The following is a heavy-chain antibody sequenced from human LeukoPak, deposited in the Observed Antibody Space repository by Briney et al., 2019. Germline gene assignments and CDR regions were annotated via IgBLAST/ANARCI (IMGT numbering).Heavy chain of an antibody. J-gene: IGHJ4*02. CDR2: MNPNSGNT. V-gene: IGHV1-8*01. CDR3: ARGRGGSYLEPTDY. Sequence: ASVKVSCKASGCTFTSYDINWVRQATGQGLEWMGWMNPNSGNTGYAQKFQGRVTMTRNTSISTAYMELSSLRSEDTAVYYCARGRGGSYLEPTDYWGQGTLVTVSS. CDR1: GCTFTSYD. D-gene: IGHD1-26*01.